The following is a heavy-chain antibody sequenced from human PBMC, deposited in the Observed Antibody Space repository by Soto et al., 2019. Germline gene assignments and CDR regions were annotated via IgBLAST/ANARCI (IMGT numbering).Heavy chain of an antibody. V-gene: IGHV5-51*01. CDR1: GYSFSNYW. D-gene: IGHD3-3*01. CDR2: IFPGDSDT. J-gene: IGHJ6*02. CDR3: ARQVEYDFWSGYYRPLGNKPHYYYGMDV. Sequence: GESLKNSWKGSGYSFSNYWISWVRQMPGKSLEWVGIIFPGDSDTRYSPSFQGQVTISADKSISTAYLQWSSLKASDTAMYYCARQVEYDFWSGYYRPLGNKPHYYYGMDVWGQGTTVTVSS.